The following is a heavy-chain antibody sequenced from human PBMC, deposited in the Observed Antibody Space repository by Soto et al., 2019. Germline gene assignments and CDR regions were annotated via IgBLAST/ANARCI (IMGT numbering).Heavy chain of an antibody. V-gene: IGHV1-69*12. CDR3: ASCLVTTYFYYYGMDV. CDR1: GGTFSRYS. CDR2: IIPVFGTA. Sequence: QVQLVQSGAEVKKPGSSVKVSCKASGGTFSRYSISWVRQAPGQGLEWMGGIIPVFGTANYAQKFQGRVTITAGESTSTVYMELSSLTSDDTAVYLCASCLVTTYFYYYGMDVWGQGTTVTVSS. J-gene: IGHJ6*02. D-gene: IGHD4-17*01.